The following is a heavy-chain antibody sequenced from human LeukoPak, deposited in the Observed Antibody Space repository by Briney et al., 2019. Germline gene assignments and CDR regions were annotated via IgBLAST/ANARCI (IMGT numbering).Heavy chain of an antibody. CDR2: IWNDGSNK. CDR1: GFTFSNYG. D-gene: IGHD5/OR15-5a*01. CDR3: AKDRDIVFTTYSEVHY. V-gene: IGHV3-33*06. Sequence: GGSLRLSCAASGFTFSNYGMHWVRQAPGKGLEWVAVIWNDGSNKYYEESVKGRFTISRDNSKNALYLQMNGLRAEDTAVYYCAKDRDIVFTTYSEVHYWGQGTLVTVSS. J-gene: IGHJ4*02.